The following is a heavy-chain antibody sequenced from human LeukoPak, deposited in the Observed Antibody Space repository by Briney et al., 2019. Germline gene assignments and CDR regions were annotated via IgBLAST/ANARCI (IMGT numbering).Heavy chain of an antibody. V-gene: IGHV1-69*06. Sequence: ASVKVSCKASGGTFSSYAISWVRQAPGQGLEWMGGIIPIFGTANYAQKFQGRVTITADKSTSTAYMELSSLRSEDTAVYYCARKMQSPLNSFDYWGQGTLVTVSS. J-gene: IGHJ4*02. CDR2: IIPIFGTA. D-gene: IGHD6-19*01. CDR3: ARKMQSPLNSFDY. CDR1: GGTFSSYA.